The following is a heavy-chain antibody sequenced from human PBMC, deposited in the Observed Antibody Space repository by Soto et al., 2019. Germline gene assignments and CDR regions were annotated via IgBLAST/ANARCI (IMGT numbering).Heavy chain of an antibody. CDR3: ARALSLDDSGNYYYGMDV. CDR2: ISGRGGSS. V-gene: IGHV3-23*04. Sequence: EAQLVESGGGLVQPGGSLRLSCAASGFTFRRFAMSWVRQVPGKGPEWVSSISGRGGSSYLAASVKGRFTVSRDNSESQMSREMTGLRAEDTGLYDCARALSLDDSGNYYYGMDVWGQGTTFIVSS. CDR1: GFTFRRFA. J-gene: IGHJ6*02. D-gene: IGHD1-20*01.